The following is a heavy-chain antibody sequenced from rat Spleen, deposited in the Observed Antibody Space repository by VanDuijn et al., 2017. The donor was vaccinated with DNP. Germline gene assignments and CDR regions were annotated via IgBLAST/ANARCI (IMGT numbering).Heavy chain of an antibody. CDR3: ARHEDYSSYIYGFPY. J-gene: IGHJ3*01. Sequence: EVQLVESGGGLVQPGRSLKLSCAASGFTFSNHGMAWVRQAPTKGLEWVASISSGGTVTYYRDSVKGRFTISRDNAKNTQYLQMDSLRSEDTATYYCARHEDYSSYIYGFPYWGQGTLVTVFS. CDR2: ISSGGTVT. V-gene: IGHV5S13*01. D-gene: IGHD1-2*01. CDR1: GFTFSNHG.